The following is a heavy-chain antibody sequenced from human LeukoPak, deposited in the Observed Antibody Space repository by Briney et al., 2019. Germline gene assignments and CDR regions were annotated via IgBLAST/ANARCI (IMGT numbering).Heavy chain of an antibody. CDR3: ARHVLVPAARGWFDP. Sequence: SETLSLTCTVSGGSISSYYWSWIRQPPGRGLEWIGYIYYSGSTNYNPSLKSRVTISVDTSKNQFSLKLSSVTAADTAVYYCARHVLVPAARGWFDPWGQGTLVTVTS. J-gene: IGHJ5*02. V-gene: IGHV4-59*08. CDR2: IYYSGST. CDR1: GGSISSYY. D-gene: IGHD2-2*01.